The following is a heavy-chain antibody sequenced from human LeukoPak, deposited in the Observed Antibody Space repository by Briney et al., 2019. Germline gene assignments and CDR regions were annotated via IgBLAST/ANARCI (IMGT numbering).Heavy chain of an antibody. CDR1: DFTFGRYS. CDR2: ISSSGHDI. D-gene: IGHD6-13*01. V-gene: IGHV3-21*01. CDR3: ALIAAAGNGDY. J-gene: IGHJ4*02. Sequence: GGSLRLSCAASDFTFGRYSMNWFRQAPGEGLEWVSSISSSGHDIYYADSVKGRFTISRDNAKNSLYLQMNSLRAEDTAVYYCALIAAAGNGDYWGQGTLVTVSS.